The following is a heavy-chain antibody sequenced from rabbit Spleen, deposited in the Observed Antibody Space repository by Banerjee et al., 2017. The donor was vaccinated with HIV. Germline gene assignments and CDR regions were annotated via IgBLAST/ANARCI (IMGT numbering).Heavy chain of an antibody. D-gene: IGHD2-1*01. CDR2: IDTSNGDT. Sequence: QEQLEESGGGLVKPGGTLTLTCTVSGFSFSSNWICWVRQAPGKGLEWIACIDTSNGDTDYANWVNGRFTISSHNAPNTLYLELSSLTAADTATYFCGRGSATMTMVITGYYLSLWGQGTLVTVS. CDR3: GRGSATMTMVITGYYLSL. J-gene: IGHJ4*01. V-gene: IGHV1S45*01. CDR1: GFSFSSNW.